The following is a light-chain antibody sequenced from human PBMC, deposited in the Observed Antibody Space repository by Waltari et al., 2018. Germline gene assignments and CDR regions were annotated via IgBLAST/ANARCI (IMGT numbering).Light chain of an antibody. CDR3: TSYTISTTWV. CDR2: EVN. Sequence: QSALTQPASVSGSPGQSITISCTGTSSDIGYYNHVSWYQQYPGRAPKLMIYEVNNRPSGVSNRFSGSKSDKTASLTISGLQAEDEAHYYCTSYTISTTWVFGGGTKLTVL. J-gene: IGLJ3*02. V-gene: IGLV2-14*01. CDR1: SSDIGYYNH.